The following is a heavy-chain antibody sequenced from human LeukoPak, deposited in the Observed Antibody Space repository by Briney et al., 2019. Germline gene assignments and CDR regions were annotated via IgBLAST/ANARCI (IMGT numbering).Heavy chain of an antibody. CDR1: GYTFTGYY. V-gene: IGHV1-2*02. J-gene: IGHJ6*02. Sequence: ASVKVSCKASGYTFTGYYIHWVRQAPGQGLEWMGWINPNSGGTNYAQKFQGRVTTTRDTSIGTAYLEISRLKSDDTAVYYCARDLYYASGGFHYYYYGLDVWGQGTTVTVSS. D-gene: IGHD3-10*01. CDR3: ARDLYYASGGFHYYYYGLDV. CDR2: INPNSGGT.